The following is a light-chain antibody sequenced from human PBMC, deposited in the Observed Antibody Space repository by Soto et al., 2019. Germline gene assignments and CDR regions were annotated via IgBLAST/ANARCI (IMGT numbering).Light chain of an antibody. CDR2: DAS. CDR1: QSVGSY. Sequence: EIVLTQSPVTLSLSPGERATLSCRASQSVGSYLTWYQQKPGQAPRLLIYDASKRATGIPARFSASGSGADFTLTISSLEPEDFAVYFCQQRSNWPVTFGRGTKVEIK. V-gene: IGKV3-11*01. J-gene: IGKJ4*01. CDR3: QQRSNWPVT.